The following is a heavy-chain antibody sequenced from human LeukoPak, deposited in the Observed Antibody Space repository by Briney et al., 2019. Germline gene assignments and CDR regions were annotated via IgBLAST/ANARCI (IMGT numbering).Heavy chain of an antibody. V-gene: IGHV1-18*01. Sequence: GASVSVSRKASGYTFTTYAVSWVRQAPGQGLEWMGWISAYNGNTNYAQNLQGRVTMTTDTSASTAYMELRSLRSDDTAVYYCARRIAGTTGFDYSGPSTLVTVSS. D-gene: IGHD1-26*01. J-gene: IGHJ4*01. CDR2: ISAYNGNT. CDR1: GYTFTTYA. CDR3: ARRIAGTTGFDY.